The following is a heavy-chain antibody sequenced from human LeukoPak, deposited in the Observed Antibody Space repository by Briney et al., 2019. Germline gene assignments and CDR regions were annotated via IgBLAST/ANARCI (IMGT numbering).Heavy chain of an antibody. CDR1: GFTFSSYS. J-gene: IGHJ4*02. CDR3: ATRMIDIVVVPAARPPY. D-gene: IGHD2-2*01. CDR2: ISSSSSYI. Sequence: GGSLRLSCAASGFTFSSYSMNWVRQAPGKGLEWVSSISSSSSYIYYADSVKGRFTISRDNAKNSLYLQMNSLRAGDTAVYYCATRMIDIVVVPAARPPYWGQGTLVTVSS. V-gene: IGHV3-21*01.